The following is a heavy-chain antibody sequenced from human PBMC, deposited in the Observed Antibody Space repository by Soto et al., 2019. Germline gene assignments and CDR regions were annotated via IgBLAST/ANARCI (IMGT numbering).Heavy chain of an antibody. CDR1: GGSIFSTNW. V-gene: IGHV4-4*02. D-gene: IGHD3-10*01. Sequence: PSETLSLTCAVSGGSIFSTNWWTWVRQPPGGGLEWIGEVYHTGTTNYNPSLKSRVTILVDNSNNQFSLKLNSMTAADTAVYYCARGSRFDLPYDYSYYGMDVWGQGTTVTVSS. CDR2: VYHTGTT. J-gene: IGHJ6*02. CDR3: ARGSRFDLPYDYSYYGMDV.